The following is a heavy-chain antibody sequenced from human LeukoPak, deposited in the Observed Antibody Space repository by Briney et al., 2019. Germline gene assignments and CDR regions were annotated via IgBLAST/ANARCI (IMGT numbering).Heavy chain of an antibody. Sequence: GXSLXXSCAASGFTFSAYWMHWVRHVPGKGLVWVSRINNDGTATFFADSVKGRFTISRDNAKNTLYLQMDSLRAEDTAMYYCAREILEPGKTHEYWGQGTLVTVSS. J-gene: IGHJ4*02. D-gene: IGHD1-1*01. CDR1: GFTFSAYW. CDR3: AREILEPGKTHEY. CDR2: INNDGTAT. V-gene: IGHV3-74*01.